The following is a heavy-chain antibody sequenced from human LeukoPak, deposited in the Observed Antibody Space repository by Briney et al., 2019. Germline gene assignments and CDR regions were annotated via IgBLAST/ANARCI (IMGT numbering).Heavy chain of an antibody. CDR1: GFTFSSDA. J-gene: IGHJ4*02. CDR2: ISGSGGST. D-gene: IGHD2-21*02. Sequence: GGSLRLSCIGTGFTFSSDAMGWVRQAPGKGLEWVSGISGSGGSTYYADSVKGRFTISRDNSKNTLYLQMNSLRVEDTAVYYCAKGGPYCGGDCYQYWGQGTLVTVSS. V-gene: IGHV3-23*01. CDR3: AKGGPYCGGDCYQY.